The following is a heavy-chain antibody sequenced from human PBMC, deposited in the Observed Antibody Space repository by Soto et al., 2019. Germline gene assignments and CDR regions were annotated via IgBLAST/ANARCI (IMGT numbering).Heavy chain of an antibody. CDR3: AREDRDRETGLVPAAIDGMDV. CDR2: IIPIFGIA. V-gene: IGHV1-69*08. CDR1: GGTFSRYS. Sequence: QVQLVQSGAEVKKPGSSVKVSCKASGGTFSRYSITWVRQAPGHGLEWIGRIIPIFGIASYAQKFQGRVTLTADESTSTAYMELSSLRSDDTAVYYCAREDRDRETGLVPAAIDGMDVWGQGTTGTVSS. D-gene: IGHD2-2*01. J-gene: IGHJ6*02.